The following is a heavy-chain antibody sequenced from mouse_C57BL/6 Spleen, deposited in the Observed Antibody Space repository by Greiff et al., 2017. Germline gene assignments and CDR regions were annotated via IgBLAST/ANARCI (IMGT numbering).Heavy chain of an antibody. J-gene: IGHJ2*01. CDR1: GYAFSSSW. V-gene: IGHV1-82*01. D-gene: IGHD1-1*01. Sequence: QVQLQQSGPELVKPGASVKISCKASGYAFSSSWMNWVKQRPGKGLEWIGRIYPGDGDTNYNGKFKGKATVTADKSSSTSYMQLSSLTSEDSAVYFCASSSGDYFDYWGQGTTLTVSS. CDR3: ASSSGDYFDY. CDR2: IYPGDGDT.